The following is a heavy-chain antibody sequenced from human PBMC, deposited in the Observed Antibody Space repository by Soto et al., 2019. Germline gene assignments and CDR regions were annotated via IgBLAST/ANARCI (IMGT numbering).Heavy chain of an antibody. CDR3: AHRHTTMVRGAKTYYFDY. Sequence: QITLKESGPTLVKPTQTLTLTCTFSGFSLSTSGVGVGWIHQPPGKALEWLALIYWNDDKRYSPSLKSRLTITKDTSKNQVVLTMTNMDPVDTATYYCAHRHTTMVRGAKTYYFDYWGQGTLVTVSS. J-gene: IGHJ4*02. D-gene: IGHD3-10*01. CDR2: IYWNDDK. CDR1: GFSLSTSGVG. V-gene: IGHV2-5*01.